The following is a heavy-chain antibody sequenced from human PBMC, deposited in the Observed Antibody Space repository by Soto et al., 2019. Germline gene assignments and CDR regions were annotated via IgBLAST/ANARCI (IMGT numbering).Heavy chain of an antibody. CDR1: GGSISSYY. J-gene: IGHJ5*02. D-gene: IGHD6-13*01. CDR3: ARRWLGIAAAGWFDP. V-gene: IGHV4-59*12. Sequence: KPSETLSLTCTVYGGSISSYYWSWIRQPPGKGLEWIGDINYSGSTNYNPSLKGRVTISVDTSKNQFSLKLSSVTAADTAVYYCARRWLGIAAAGWFDPWGQGTLVTVSS. CDR2: INYSGST.